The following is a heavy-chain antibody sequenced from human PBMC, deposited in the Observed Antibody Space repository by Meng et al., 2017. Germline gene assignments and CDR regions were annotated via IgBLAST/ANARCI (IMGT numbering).Heavy chain of an antibody. V-gene: IGHV1-69*13. CDR1: GYTFTGYY. CDR3: ARDSGYCSGGSCPPRFDI. Sequence: SVKVSCKASGYTFTGYYMHWVRQAPGQGLEWMGGIIPIFGTANYAQKFQGRVTITADESTSTAYMELSSLRSEDTAVYYCARDSGYCSGGSCPPRFDIWGQGTMVTVSS. J-gene: IGHJ3*02. CDR2: IIPIFGTA. D-gene: IGHD2-15*01.